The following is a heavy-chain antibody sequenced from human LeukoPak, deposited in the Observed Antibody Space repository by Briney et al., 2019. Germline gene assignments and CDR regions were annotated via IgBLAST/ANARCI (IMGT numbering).Heavy chain of an antibody. V-gene: IGHV3-48*01. D-gene: IGHD3-22*01. Sequence: PGGSLRLSCAASGFTFSSYSMNWVRQAPGKGLEWVSYISSSSSTIYYADSVKGRFTISRDNAENSLYLQMNSLRAEDTAVYYCARGGELRGYSDALDMWGQGTMVTVFS. J-gene: IGHJ3*02. CDR3: ARGGELRGYSDALDM. CDR1: GFTFSSYS. CDR2: ISSSSSTI.